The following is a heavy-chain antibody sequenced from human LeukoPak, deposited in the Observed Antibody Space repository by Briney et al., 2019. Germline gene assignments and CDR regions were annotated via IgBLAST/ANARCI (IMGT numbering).Heavy chain of an antibody. CDR2: ISYDGSNK. J-gene: IGHJ6*02. CDR1: GFPFSSYG. Sequence: GGPLTLPCAPSGFPFSSYGMHGPPGSPDKGLEGVAVISYDGSNKYYADPVKGRFTISRDNSKNTLYLQMNSLRAEDTAVYYCATPRGDTALDVWGQGTTVTVSS. V-gene: IGHV3-30*03. D-gene: IGHD5-18*01. CDR3: ATPRGDTALDV.